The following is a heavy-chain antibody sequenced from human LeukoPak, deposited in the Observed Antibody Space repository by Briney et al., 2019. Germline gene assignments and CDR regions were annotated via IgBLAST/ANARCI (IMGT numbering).Heavy chain of an antibody. CDR1: GFTFNTYS. J-gene: IGHJ4*02. D-gene: IGHD3-10*01. Sequence: PGGSLRLSCAASGFTFNTYSMNWVRQAPGKGLVWVSYISSRSSYTKYADSVKGRFTISRDNAKKSLYLQMNSLRAEDTAVYYCTRAPTGVRGVIRYYFDYWGQGTLVTVSS. V-gene: IGHV3-21*05. CDR3: TRAPTGVRGVIRYYFDY. CDR2: ISSRSSYT.